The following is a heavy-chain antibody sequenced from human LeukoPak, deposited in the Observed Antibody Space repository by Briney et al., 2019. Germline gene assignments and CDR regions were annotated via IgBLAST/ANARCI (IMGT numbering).Heavy chain of an antibody. CDR2: IYYSVST. Sequence: WETLSLTYTVSGGSISSYYWSWIRQPPGKGLEWIGYIYYSVSTNYNPSLKIRVTISVDTSKNQFSLKLSSVTAADTAVYYCARGSEATITYYFDYWDQGTLVTVSS. J-gene: IGHJ4*02. CDR3: ARGSEATITYYFDY. V-gene: IGHV4-59*01. CDR1: GGSISSYY. D-gene: IGHD5-12*01.